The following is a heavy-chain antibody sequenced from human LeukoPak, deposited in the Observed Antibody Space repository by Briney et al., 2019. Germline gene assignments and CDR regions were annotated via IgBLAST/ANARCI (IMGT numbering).Heavy chain of an antibody. CDR2: INHSGST. D-gene: IGHD3-16*02. J-gene: IGHJ4*02. V-gene: IGHV4-38-2*02. CDR3: ARRTFGGVIEY. Sequence: SETLSLTCTVSGYSISSGYYWSWIRQPPGKGLEWIGEINHSGSTNYSPSLKSRVTLSVDTSKNQFSLRLSSVTAADTAVYYCARRTFGGVIEYWGQGTLVTVSS. CDR1: GYSISSGYY.